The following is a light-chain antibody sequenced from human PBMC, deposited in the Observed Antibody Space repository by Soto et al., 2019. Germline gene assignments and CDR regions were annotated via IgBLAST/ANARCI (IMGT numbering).Light chain of an antibody. CDR3: QQSDRYPYT. CDR1: QSITNY. J-gene: IGKJ2*01. V-gene: IGKV1-39*01. Sequence: DIPMTQSPSSLSISVGDRVTITCRASQSITNYLNGYPQKPGKAPKLLVDAASSLQSGVPSRISGNGSGTDFTLTISSLQPEDFATYYCQQSDRYPYTFGQGTKLEIK. CDR2: AAS.